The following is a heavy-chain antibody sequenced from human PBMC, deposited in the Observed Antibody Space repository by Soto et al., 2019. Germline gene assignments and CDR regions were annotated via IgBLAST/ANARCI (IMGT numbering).Heavy chain of an antibody. Sequence: LSLTCTVSGVSISSYYWSWIRQPPGKGLEWIGYIYYSGSTNYNPSLKSRVTISVDSSKNQFSLKLDSVTAADTAVYYCARLGGYYQAFDSWGQGTLVTVSS. V-gene: IGHV4-59*08. J-gene: IGHJ4*02. CDR2: IYYSGST. CDR3: ARLGGYYQAFDS. CDR1: GVSISSYY. D-gene: IGHD3-22*01.